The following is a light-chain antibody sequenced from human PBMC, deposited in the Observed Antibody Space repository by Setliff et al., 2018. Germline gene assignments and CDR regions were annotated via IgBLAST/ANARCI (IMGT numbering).Light chain of an antibody. CDR2: DVS. Sequence: QSVLTQPASVSGSPGQSIAVSCTGSGSDVGAYKFVSWYQQRPGKAPRLMIYDVSNRPSGVSDRFSGSKSGNTASLTISGLKAEDEADYYCCSYTGTSTPYVFGTGTKVTVL. J-gene: IGLJ1*01. V-gene: IGLV2-14*01. CDR1: GSDVGAYKF. CDR3: CSYTGTSTPYV.